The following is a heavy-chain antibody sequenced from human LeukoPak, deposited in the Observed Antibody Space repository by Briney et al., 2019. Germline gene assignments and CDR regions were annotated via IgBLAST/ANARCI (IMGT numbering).Heavy chain of an antibody. V-gene: IGHV1-46*01. J-gene: IGHJ4*02. CDR3: AREIALAGKTFDY. CDR2: INPSGGST. CDR1: GYTFTNHY. D-gene: IGHD6-19*01. Sequence: ASVTVSCKTSGYTFTNHYMHWVRQAPGQRLEWMGAINPSGGSTNYAQKFQGRVTMTRDTSTSTVYMELSSLISDDTAVYYCAREIALAGKTFDYWGQGILVTVSS.